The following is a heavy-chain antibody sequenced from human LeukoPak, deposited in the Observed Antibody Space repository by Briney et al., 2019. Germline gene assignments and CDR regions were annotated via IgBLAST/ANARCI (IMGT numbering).Heavy chain of an antibody. CDR3: ARDPMIVVVTEGTYYMDV. V-gene: IGHV4-39*07. J-gene: IGHJ6*03. CDR2: IYYSGST. CDR1: GGSISSSSYY. Sequence: SETLSLTCTVSGGSISSSSYYWGWIRQPPGKGLEWIGSIYYSGSTYYNPSLKSRVTISVDTSKNQFSLKLSSVTAADTAVYYCARDPMIVVVTEGTYYMDVWGKGTTVTVSS. D-gene: IGHD3-22*01.